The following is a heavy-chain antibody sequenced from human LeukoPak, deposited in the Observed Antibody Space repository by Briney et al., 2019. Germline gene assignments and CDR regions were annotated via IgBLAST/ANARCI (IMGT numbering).Heavy chain of an antibody. CDR2: IYYSGST. J-gene: IGHJ5*02. V-gene: IGHV4-31*11. Sequence: SETLSLTCAVYGGSFSGYYWSWIRQHPGKGLEWIGYIYYSGSTYYNPSLKSRVTISVDTSKNQFSLKLSSVTAADTAVYYCARNDLGHWFDPWGQGTLVTVSS. CDR1: GGSFSGYY. D-gene: IGHD1-1*01. CDR3: ARNDLGHWFDP.